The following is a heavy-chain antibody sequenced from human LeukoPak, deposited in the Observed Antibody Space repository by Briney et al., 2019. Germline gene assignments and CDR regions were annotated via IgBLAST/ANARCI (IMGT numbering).Heavy chain of an antibody. Sequence: PSETLSLTCTVSGGSISTYYWSWIRQPPGKGLEWVGHISYSGGTKYNPSLQSRVTISIDTSKNQFSLNLSSVTAADTAVYYCARRVIMSAAGVPDTWLDPWGQGILVTVSS. J-gene: IGHJ5*02. D-gene: IGHD2-8*01. CDR2: ISYSGGT. CDR3: ARRVIMSAAGVPDTWLDP. CDR1: GGSISTYY. V-gene: IGHV4-59*08.